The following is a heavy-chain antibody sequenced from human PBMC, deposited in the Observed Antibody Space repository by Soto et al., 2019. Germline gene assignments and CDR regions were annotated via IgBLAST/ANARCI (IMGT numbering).Heavy chain of an antibody. CDR1: GYTFTGYY. J-gene: IGHJ6*02. Sequence: ASVKVSCKASGYTFTGYYMHWVRQAPGQGLEWMGWINPNSGGTNYAQKFQGWVTMTRDTSISTAYMELSRLRSDDTAVYYCARDLGGDIAAAGAPNYYYGMDVRGQGTTVTVSS. CDR3: ARDLGGDIAAAGAPNYYYGMDV. CDR2: INPNSGGT. V-gene: IGHV1-2*04. D-gene: IGHD6-13*01.